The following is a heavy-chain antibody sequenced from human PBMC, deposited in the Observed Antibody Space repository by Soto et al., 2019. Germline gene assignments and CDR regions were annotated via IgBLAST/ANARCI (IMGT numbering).Heavy chain of an antibody. J-gene: IGHJ5*02. CDR3: ARRASIAARGGVHRRWFDP. CDR2: INHSGST. Sequence: KPSETLSLTCAVYGGSFSGYYWSWIRQPPGKGLEWTGEINHSGSTNYNPSLKSRVTISVDTSKNQFSLKLSSVTAADTAVYYCARRASIAARGGVHRRWFDPWGQGTLVTVSS. D-gene: IGHD6-6*01. V-gene: IGHV4-34*01. CDR1: GGSFSGYY.